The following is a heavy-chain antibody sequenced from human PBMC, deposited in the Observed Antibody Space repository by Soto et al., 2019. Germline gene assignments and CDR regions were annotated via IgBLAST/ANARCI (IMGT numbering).Heavy chain of an antibody. J-gene: IGHJ4*02. CDR1: GFNFSAAA. V-gene: IGHV3-73*01. CDR2: IGNKTNKYAT. CDR3: VSHYDS. Sequence: EVKLVESGGGLVQPGGSLRLSCVASGFNFSAAAMHWVRQASGKGLEWVGRIGNKTNKYATVYGVSVDGSFPISRDDSKNTVYIQMNSLKTEDTAVYYCVSHYDSWGQGTLLTVSS.